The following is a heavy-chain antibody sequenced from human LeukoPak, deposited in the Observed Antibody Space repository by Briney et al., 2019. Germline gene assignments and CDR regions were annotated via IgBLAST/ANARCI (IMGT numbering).Heavy chain of an antibody. V-gene: IGHV4-59*08. CDR1: GGSISSYY. CDR2: IYYSGST. CDR3: AESYGSGSFYY. J-gene: IGHJ4*02. D-gene: IGHD3-10*01. Sequence: SETLSLTCTVSGGSISSYYWSWIRQPPGKGLEWIGYIYYSGSTNYNPSLKSRVTISVDTSKNQFSLKLSSVTAADTAVYYCAESYGSGSFYYWGQGTLVTVSS.